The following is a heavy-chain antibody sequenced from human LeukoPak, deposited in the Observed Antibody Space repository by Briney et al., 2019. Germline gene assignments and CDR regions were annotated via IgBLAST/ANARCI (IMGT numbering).Heavy chain of an antibody. CDR3: ARGGTTGIFDY. CDR1: GYTSTSYY. Sequence: GASVKVSCKASGYTSTSYYMNWVRQAPGQGLEWVGIINPSGDTTTYAQKFQGRVTMTRDMSTSTVYMELSSLRSEDTAVYYCARGGTTGIFDYWGQGTLVTVSS. D-gene: IGHD1-7*01. V-gene: IGHV1-46*01. J-gene: IGHJ4*02. CDR2: INPSGDTT.